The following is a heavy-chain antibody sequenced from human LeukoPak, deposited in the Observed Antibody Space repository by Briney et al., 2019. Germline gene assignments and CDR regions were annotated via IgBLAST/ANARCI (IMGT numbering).Heavy chain of an antibody. V-gene: IGHV4-61*01. D-gene: IGHD3-3*01. Sequence: PSETLSLTCTVSGGSVSNGNYYWSWLRQPPGKALEWIGYIYYTGSTSYNPSLEGRVTISVDTSKNQFSVKLNSVTAADTAVYYCARGVFGVVRYYYYGMDVWGQGTTVTVSS. CDR2: IYYTGST. CDR3: ARGVFGVVRYYYYGMDV. CDR1: GGSVSNGNYY. J-gene: IGHJ6*02.